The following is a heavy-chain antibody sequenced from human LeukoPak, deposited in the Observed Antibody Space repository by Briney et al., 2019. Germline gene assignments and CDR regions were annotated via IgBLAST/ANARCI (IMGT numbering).Heavy chain of an antibody. CDR2: ISPHGNIE. Sequence: QPGRSLRPSCAASGFTFTTFGIHWVRQAPGKGLEWVAAISPHGNIEYYTDSVKGRFTISRDNSKNMIYLQMNSLRGEDSAVYYCAKINNNDDYWGQGNLVTVSS. D-gene: IGHD1/OR15-1a*01. V-gene: IGHV3-30*18. CDR1: GFTFTTFG. J-gene: IGHJ4*02. CDR3: AKINNNDDY.